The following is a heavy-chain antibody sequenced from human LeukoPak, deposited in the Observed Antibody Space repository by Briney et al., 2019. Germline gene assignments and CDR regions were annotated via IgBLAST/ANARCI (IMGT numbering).Heavy chain of an antibody. J-gene: IGHJ4*02. Sequence: ASVKVSCKASGYTFTSYGISWVRQAPGQGLEWMGWISAYNGNTNYAQKLQGRVTMTTDTSTSTAYMELRSLRSDDTAVYYCARDLYYYDNSGFGDYWGQGTLVTVSS. CDR1: GYTFTSYG. D-gene: IGHD3-22*01. V-gene: IGHV1-18*01. CDR3: ARDLYYYDNSGFGDY. CDR2: ISAYNGNT.